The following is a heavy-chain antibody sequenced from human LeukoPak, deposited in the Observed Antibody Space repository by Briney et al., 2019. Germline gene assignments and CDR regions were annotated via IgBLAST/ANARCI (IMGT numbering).Heavy chain of an antibody. Sequence: GGSLRLSCAASGFTFSDYYMSWIRQAPGKGLEWVSYISSSGSTIYYADSVKGRFTISRDNAKNSLYLQMNSLRAEDTAVYYCASAGNLNYYYGMDVWGQGTTVTVSS. J-gene: IGHJ6*02. V-gene: IGHV3-11*01. D-gene: IGHD6-13*01. CDR2: ISSSGSTI. CDR3: ASAGNLNYYYGMDV. CDR1: GFTFSDYY.